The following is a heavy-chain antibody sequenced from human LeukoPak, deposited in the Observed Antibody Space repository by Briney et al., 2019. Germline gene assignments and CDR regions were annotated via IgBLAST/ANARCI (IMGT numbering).Heavy chain of an antibody. Sequence: GGSLRLSCAASGFTFSSYGMSWVRQAPGKGLEWVSTISGSGYNTYYADSVKGRFTISRDNSANTLHLQMNSLRAEDTALYYCAKHSGSYFIYYIDSWGQGTLVTVSS. V-gene: IGHV3-23*01. J-gene: IGHJ4*02. CDR3: AKHSGSYFIYYIDS. CDR1: GFTFSSYG. D-gene: IGHD1-26*01. CDR2: ISGSGYNT.